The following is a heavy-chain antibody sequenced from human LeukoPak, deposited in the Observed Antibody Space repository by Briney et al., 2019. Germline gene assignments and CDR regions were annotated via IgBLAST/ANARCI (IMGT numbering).Heavy chain of an antibody. J-gene: IGHJ3*02. CDR1: GFTFSSHQ. CDR3: ARRFSGVDYGAYDM. V-gene: IGHV3-64*01. Sequence: GGSLRLSCAASGFTFSSHQMHWVRQAPGKGLEYVSAISGNGGNTYYANSAKGRFTISRDNSKNTLYLQMGSLRPEDMAVYYCARRFSGVDYGAYDMWGQGTMVTVSS. CDR2: ISGNGGNT. D-gene: IGHD4-17*01.